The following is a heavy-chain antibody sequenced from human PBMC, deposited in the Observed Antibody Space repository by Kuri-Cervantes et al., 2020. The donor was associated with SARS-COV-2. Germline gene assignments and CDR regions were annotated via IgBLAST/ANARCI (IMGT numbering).Heavy chain of an antibody. Sequence: GGSLRLSCAASGFTFSSYGMHWVRQAPGKGLEWVSYISSSGSTIYYADSMKGRFTISRDNAKNSLYLQMNSLRAEDTALYYCAKPLRIWDFDLWGRGTLVTVSS. V-gene: IGHV3-48*04. CDR3: AKPLRIWDFDL. J-gene: IGHJ2*01. D-gene: IGHD2/OR15-2a*01. CDR2: ISSSGSTI. CDR1: GFTFSSYG.